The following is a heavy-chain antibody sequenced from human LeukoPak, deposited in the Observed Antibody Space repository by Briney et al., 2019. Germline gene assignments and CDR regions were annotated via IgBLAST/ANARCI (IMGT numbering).Heavy chain of an antibody. J-gene: IGHJ3*02. CDR1: GGSISSYY. Sequence: PSETLSLTCTVSGGSISSYYWSWIRQPPGKGLEGSGYIYYTGSTNYNPSLKSRVTISLDTSTNQFSLKLSSVTAADTAVYYCASSKLLFRYAFDIWGQGTMVTVSS. D-gene: IGHD3-16*02. V-gene: IGHV4-59*01. CDR2: IYYTGST. CDR3: ASSKLLFRYAFDI.